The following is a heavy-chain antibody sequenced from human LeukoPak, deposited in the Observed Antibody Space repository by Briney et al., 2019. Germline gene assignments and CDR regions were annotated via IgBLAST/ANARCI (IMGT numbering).Heavy chain of an antibody. D-gene: IGHD1-26*01. CDR1: GFTFSSYA. CDR2: ISDSGDIT. CDR3: AKGRRGGSYYAATLDI. Sequence: GGSLRLSCAASGFTFSSYAMSWVRQAPGKGLEWVSGISDSGDITYYADSVKGRFTISRDNSKNTLYVQMSSLRVEDTAVYYCAKGRRGGSYYAATLDIWGQGTMVTVSS. J-gene: IGHJ3*02. V-gene: IGHV3-23*01.